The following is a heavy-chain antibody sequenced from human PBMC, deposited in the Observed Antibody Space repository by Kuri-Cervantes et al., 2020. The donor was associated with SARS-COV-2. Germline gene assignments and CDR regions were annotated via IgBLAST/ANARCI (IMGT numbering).Heavy chain of an antibody. J-gene: IGHJ4*02. Sequence: GGSLRLSCAASGFTFSSYAMHWVRQAPGKGLEWVAVISYDGSNKYYADSVKGRFTISRDNSKNTLYLQMNSLRAEDTAVYYCASSLLWFGELLDWGQGTLGTVSS. V-gene: IGHV3-30*04. CDR3: ASSLLWFGELLD. CDR1: GFTFSSYA. CDR2: ISYDGSNK. D-gene: IGHD3-10*01.